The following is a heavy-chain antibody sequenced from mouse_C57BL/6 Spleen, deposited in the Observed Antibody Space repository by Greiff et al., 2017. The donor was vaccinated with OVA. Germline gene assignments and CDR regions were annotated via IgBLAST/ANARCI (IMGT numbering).Heavy chain of an antibody. J-gene: IGHJ3*01. CDR3: ASLYYSNSGWFAY. CDR2: IDPSASYT. D-gene: IGHD2-5*01. CDR1: GYTFTSYW. V-gene: IGHV1-69*01. Sequence: QVQLQQPGAELVMPGASVKLSCKASGYTFTSYWMHWVKQRPGQGLEWIGEIDPSASYTTYNQKFKGKSTLTVDKSSSTAYMQLSSLTSEDSAVYYCASLYYSNSGWFAYWGQGTLVTVSA.